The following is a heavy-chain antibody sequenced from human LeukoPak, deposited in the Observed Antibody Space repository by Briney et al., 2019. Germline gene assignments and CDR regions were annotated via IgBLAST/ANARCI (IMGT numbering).Heavy chain of an antibody. V-gene: IGHV3-21*01. CDR2: ISSSSSYI. CDR3: ARAHKPAATMIVVVTSFPDY. Sequence: GGSLRLSCAASGFTFSSYSMNWVRQAPGKGLEWVSSISSSSSYIYYADSVKGRFTISRDNAKNSLYLRMNSLRAEDTAVYYCARAHKPAATMIVVVTSFPDYWGQGTLVTVSS. J-gene: IGHJ4*02. D-gene: IGHD3-22*01. CDR1: GFTFSSYS.